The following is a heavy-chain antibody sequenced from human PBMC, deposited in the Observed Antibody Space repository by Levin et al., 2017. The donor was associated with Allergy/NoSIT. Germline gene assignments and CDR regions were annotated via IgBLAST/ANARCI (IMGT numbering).Heavy chain of an antibody. J-gene: IGHJ4*02. CDR2: IYTSGST. Sequence: SETLSLTCTVSGGSISSYYWSWIRQPAGKGLEWIGRIYTSGSTNYNPSLKSRVTMSVDTSKNQFSLKLSSVTAADTAVYYCARDGYYGSGSYYNQLDYWGQGTLVTVSS. CDR1: GGSISSYY. CDR3: ARDGYYGSGSYYNQLDY. D-gene: IGHD3-10*01. V-gene: IGHV4-4*07.